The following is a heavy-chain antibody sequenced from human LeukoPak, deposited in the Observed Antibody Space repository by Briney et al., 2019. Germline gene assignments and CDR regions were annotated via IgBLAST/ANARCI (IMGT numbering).Heavy chain of an antibody. Sequence: PGGSLRLSCAASGFTFSSYGMHWVRQAPGKGLEWVAFIRYDGSNKYYADSVKGRFTISRDNSKNTLYLQMNSLRAEDTAVYYCAKDRAAFHYYYYMDVWGKGTTVTVSS. D-gene: IGHD2-15*01. V-gene: IGHV3-30*02. J-gene: IGHJ6*03. CDR2: IRYDGSNK. CDR3: AKDRAAFHYYYYMDV. CDR1: GFTFSSYG.